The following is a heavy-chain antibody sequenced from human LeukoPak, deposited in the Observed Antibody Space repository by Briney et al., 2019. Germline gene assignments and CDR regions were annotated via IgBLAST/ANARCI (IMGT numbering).Heavy chain of an antibody. CDR3: ARATGYSSSEEYFQH. J-gene: IGHJ1*01. Sequence: PGRSLRLSCAASGFTFDDYAMHWVRQAPGKGLEWVSGISWNSGSIGYADSVKGRFTISRDNAKNSLYLQMNSLRAEDTAVYYCARATGYSSSEEYFQHWGQGTLVTVPS. CDR1: GFTFDDYA. D-gene: IGHD6-13*01. V-gene: IGHV3-9*01. CDR2: ISWNSGSI.